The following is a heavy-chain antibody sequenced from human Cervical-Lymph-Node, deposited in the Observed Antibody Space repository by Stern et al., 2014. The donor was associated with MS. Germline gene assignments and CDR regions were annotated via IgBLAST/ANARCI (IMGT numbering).Heavy chain of an antibody. CDR3: ARHFDWLLGAEDYGMDV. CDR2: IIPIFGVT. J-gene: IGHJ6*02. CDR1: GGTFRSYG. V-gene: IGHV1-69*01. Sequence: VQLVQSGAEVKQPGSSVNVSCKASGGTFRSYGFSWVRQAPGQGLEWMGVIIPIFGVTNYEQKYQGRVTIIADESTNTVYMELSSLRSEDTAVYYCARHFDWLLGAEDYGMDVWGQGTTVTVSS. D-gene: IGHD3-9*01.